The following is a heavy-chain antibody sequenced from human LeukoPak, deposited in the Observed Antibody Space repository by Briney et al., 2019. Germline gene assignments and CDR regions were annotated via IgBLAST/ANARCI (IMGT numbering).Heavy chain of an antibody. CDR1: GGSFSGYY. CDR3: ARGWGCSSTSCNNWFDP. J-gene: IGHJ5*02. Sequence: SETLSLTCAVYGGSFSGYYWSWIRQPPGKGLEWIGEINHSGSTNYNPSLKSRATISVDTSKNQFSLKLSSVTAADTAVYYCARGWGCSSTSCNNWFDPWGQGTLVTVSS. V-gene: IGHV4-34*01. CDR2: INHSGST. D-gene: IGHD2-2*01.